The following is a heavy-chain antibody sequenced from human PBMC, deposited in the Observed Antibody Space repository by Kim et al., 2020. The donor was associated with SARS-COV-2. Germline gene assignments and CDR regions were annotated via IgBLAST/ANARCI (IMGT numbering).Heavy chain of an antibody. CDR2: ISAYNGNT. D-gene: IGHD1-26*01. CDR1: GYTFTSYG. J-gene: IGHJ4*02. CDR3: ARTPPPLLYSGSYYSFDY. V-gene: IGHV1-18*04. Sequence: ASVKVSCKASGYTFTSYGISWVRQAPGQGLEWMGWISAYNGNTNYAQKLQGRVTMTTDTSTSTAYMELRSLRSDDTAVYYCARTPPPLLYSGSYYSFDYWGQGTLVTVSS.